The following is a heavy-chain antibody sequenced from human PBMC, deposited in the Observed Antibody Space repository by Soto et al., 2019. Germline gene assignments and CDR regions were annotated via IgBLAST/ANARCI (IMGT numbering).Heavy chain of an antibody. J-gene: IGHJ6*02. Sequence: QVQLVQSGAEVKKPGSSVKVSCKASGGTFSSYAISWVRQAPGQGLEWMGGIIPIFGTANYAQKFQGRVTITADESTSTAYMELSSLRSEDTAVYYSARPFDTATPWSYYYGMDVWGQGTTVTVSS. CDR2: IIPIFGTA. CDR1: GGTFSSYA. CDR3: ARPFDTATPWSYYYGMDV. V-gene: IGHV1-69*12. D-gene: IGHD5-18*01.